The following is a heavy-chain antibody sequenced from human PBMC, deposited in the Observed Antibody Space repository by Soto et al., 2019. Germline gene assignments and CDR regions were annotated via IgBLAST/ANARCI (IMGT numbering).Heavy chain of an antibody. CDR3: ARGVVDIVATTQLYYFDY. V-gene: IGHV4-34*01. D-gene: IGHD5-12*01. J-gene: IGHJ4*02. CDR1: GGYFSGYY. Sequence: SETLSLTCAVYGGYFSGYYWSWIRQPPGKGLEWIGEINHSGSTNYNPSLKSRVTISVDTSKNQFSLKLSSVTAADTAVYYCARGVVDIVATTQLYYFDYWGQGTLVTLSS. CDR2: INHSGST.